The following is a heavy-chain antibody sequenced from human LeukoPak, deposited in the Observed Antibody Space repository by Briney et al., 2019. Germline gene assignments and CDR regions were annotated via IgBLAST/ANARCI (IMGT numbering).Heavy chain of an antibody. CDR3: AADIVVVPAAKKLGY. J-gene: IGHJ4*02. CDR2: IIPIFGTA. Sequence: SVKVSCKASGGTFSSYAINWVRQAPGQGLEWMGGIIPIFGTANYAQKFQGRVTITADESTSTAYMELSSLRSEDTAVYYCAADIVVVPAAKKLGYWGQGTLVTVSS. D-gene: IGHD2-2*01. CDR1: GGTFSSYA. V-gene: IGHV1-69*13.